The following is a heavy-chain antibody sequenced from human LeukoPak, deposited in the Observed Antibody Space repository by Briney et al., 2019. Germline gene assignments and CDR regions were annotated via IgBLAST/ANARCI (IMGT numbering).Heavy chain of an antibody. J-gene: IGHJ4*02. CDR3: ARAAAARGYFDY. Sequence: GGSLRLSCAASGFTVSSNYMSWVRQAPGKGLEWVSVIYSGGSTYYADSVKGRFTISRDNSKNTLYLQMNSLRAEDTAVYYCARAAAARGYFDYWGQGTLVTVSS. CDR2: IYSGGST. CDR1: GFTVSSNY. D-gene: IGHD6-13*01. V-gene: IGHV3-53*05.